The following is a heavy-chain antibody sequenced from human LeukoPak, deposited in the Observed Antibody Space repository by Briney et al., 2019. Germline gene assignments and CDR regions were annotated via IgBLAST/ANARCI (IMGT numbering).Heavy chain of an antibody. D-gene: IGHD3-3*01. CDR1: GFTVSSNY. V-gene: IGHV3-53*01. CDR2: IYSGGST. J-gene: IGHJ5*02. CDR3: ARVEVLRFLEWLPQVSWFDP. Sequence: GGSLRLSCAASGFTVSSNYMSWVRQAPGKGLEWVSVIYSGGSTYYADSVKGRFTISRDNSKDTLYLQMNSLRAEDTAVYYCARVEVLRFLEWLPQVSWFDPWGQGTLVTVSS.